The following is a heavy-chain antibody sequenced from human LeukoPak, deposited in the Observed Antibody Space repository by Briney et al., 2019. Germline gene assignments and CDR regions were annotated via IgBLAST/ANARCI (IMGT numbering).Heavy chain of an antibody. J-gene: IGHJ3*02. Sequence: SETLSLTCTVSGGSISSYYWSWIRQPAGKGLEWIGLIYTSGSTNYNPSLKSRVTMSVDTSKNQFSLKLSSVTAADTAVYYCARHLPEGNRVRRDAFDIWGQGTMVTVSS. CDR1: GGSISSYY. CDR3: ARHLPEGNRVRRDAFDI. V-gene: IGHV4-4*07. CDR2: IYTSGST.